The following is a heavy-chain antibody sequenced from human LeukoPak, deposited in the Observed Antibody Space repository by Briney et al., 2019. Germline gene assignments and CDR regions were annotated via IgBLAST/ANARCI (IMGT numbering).Heavy chain of an antibody. V-gene: IGHV3-53*01. CDR1: GGSFSGYY. CDR3: AGGGDYYDSRGYYSIPHY. D-gene: IGHD3-22*01. CDR2: IYSGGST. Sequence: ETLSLTCAVYGGSFSGYYMSWVRQAPGKGLEWVSVIYSGGSTYYEDSVKGRFTISRDNSKNTLYLQMNSLRAEDTAGYFCAGGGDYYDSRGYYSIPHYWGQGTLVTVSS. J-gene: IGHJ4*02.